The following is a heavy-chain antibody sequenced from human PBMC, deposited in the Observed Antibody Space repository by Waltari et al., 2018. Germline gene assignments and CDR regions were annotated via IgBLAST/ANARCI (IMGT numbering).Heavy chain of an antibody. D-gene: IGHD1-26*01. V-gene: IGHV3-48*03. J-gene: IGHJ4*02. Sequence: EVQLVESGGGLVQPGGSLRLFCAASGFTFRNYEMNWVRQAPGKGLEWVEYISSGASIIYYADSGKGRFTISRDNAKNSVYLQMSSLRAEDTAIYYCARGEGGANEYWGQGTLVTVSA. CDR3: ARGEGGANEY. CDR1: GFTFRNYE. CDR2: ISSGASII.